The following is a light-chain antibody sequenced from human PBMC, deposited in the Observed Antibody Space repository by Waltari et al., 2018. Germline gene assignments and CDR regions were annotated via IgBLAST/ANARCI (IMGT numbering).Light chain of an antibody. Sequence: QLVLTQSPSASASLGASVTLTCTLSSGHSTNVIAWLPKRPDKGPRFVMKVNSDGSHNKGDEIPDRFSGSSSGAERYLTISSLQSEDEADYYCQTGGHGTWVFGGGTKLTVL. J-gene: IGLJ3*02. V-gene: IGLV4-69*01. CDR3: QTGGHGTWV. CDR1: SGHSTNV. CDR2: VNSDGSH.